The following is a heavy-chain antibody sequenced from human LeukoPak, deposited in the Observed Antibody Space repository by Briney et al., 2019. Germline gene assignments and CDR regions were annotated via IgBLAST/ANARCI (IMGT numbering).Heavy chain of an antibody. J-gene: IGHJ4*02. Sequence: GGSLRLSCAASGFTFSSYGMHWVRQAPGKGLEWVAHIKPDGSVKTYVASVRGRFTISRENAKNSLYLQMNSLKVEDTAVYYCAKDRGWLQFDYWGQGTLVTASS. D-gene: IGHD5-24*01. CDR1: GFTFSSYG. CDR3: AKDRGWLQFDY. V-gene: IGHV3-7*01. CDR2: IKPDGSVK.